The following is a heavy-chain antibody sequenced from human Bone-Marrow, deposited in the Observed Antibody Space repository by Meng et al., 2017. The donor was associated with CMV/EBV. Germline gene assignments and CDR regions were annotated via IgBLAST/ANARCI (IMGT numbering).Heavy chain of an antibody. Sequence: SQTLSLTCAISGDSVSSDSAAWQWIRQSPSRGLEWLGRTYYRSKWGTDYGVSVKSRITITSDTSKNQFSLHLNSVLPADTDVYYWARAVGAGKGWFDPWGQGTLVTVSS. CDR3: ARAVGAGKGWFDP. D-gene: IGHD1-26*01. CDR2: TYYRSKWGT. V-gene: IGHV6-1*01. CDR1: GDSVSSDSAA. J-gene: IGHJ5*02.